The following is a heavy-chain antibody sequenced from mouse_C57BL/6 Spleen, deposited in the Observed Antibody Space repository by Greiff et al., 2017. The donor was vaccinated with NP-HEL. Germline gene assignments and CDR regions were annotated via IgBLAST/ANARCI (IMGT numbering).Heavy chain of an antibody. CDR2: INPNNGGT. CDR3: AREVTSYYYAMDY. V-gene: IGHV1-22*01. D-gene: IGHD2-2*01. Sequence: EVQLQQSGPELVKPGASVKMSCKASGYTFTDYNMHWVKQSHGKSLEWIGYINPNNGGTSYNQKFKGKATLTVNKSSSTAYMELRSLTSEDSAVYYCAREVTSYYYAMDYWGQGTSVTVSS. CDR1: GYTFTDYN. J-gene: IGHJ4*01.